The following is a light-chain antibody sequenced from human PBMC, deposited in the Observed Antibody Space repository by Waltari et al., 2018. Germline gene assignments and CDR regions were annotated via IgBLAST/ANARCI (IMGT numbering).Light chain of an antibody. V-gene: IGKV3-20*01. J-gene: IGKJ2*01. CDR3: QQYGSSIMYT. CDR1: QRLTKNY. CDR2: GAS. Sequence: VLTQSPGTLSLSPGERTTLSCRASQRLTKNYLAWYQQKPGQAPRPLIYGASSRAAGIPDRFSGSGSGTDFTLTISRREPEDFAVYYCQQYGSSIMYTFGQGTKLEIK.